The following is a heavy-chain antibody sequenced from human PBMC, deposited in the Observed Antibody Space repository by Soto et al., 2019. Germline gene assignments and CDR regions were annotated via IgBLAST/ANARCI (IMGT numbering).Heavy chain of an antibody. V-gene: IGHV3-33*01. CDR2: IWYDGSNK. Sequence: QVQLVESGGGVVQPGRSLRLSCAASGFTFSSYGMHWVRQAPGKGLEWVAVIWYDGSNKYYADSVKGRFTISRDNSKNTLYLQMNSLRAEDTAVYYCARDPGRTGGDYWGQGTLVTVSS. CDR1: GFTFSSYG. D-gene: IGHD3-10*01. CDR3: ARDPGRTGGDY. J-gene: IGHJ4*02.